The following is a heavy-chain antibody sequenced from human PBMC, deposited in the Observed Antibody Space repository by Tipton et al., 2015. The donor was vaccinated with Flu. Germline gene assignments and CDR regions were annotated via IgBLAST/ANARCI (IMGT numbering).Heavy chain of an antibody. J-gene: IGHJ4*02. CDR1: GGSISSSNR. D-gene: IGHD6-19*01. CDR2: IYHSGST. CDR3: ATLSYSTGWIDN. V-gene: IGHV4-4*02. Sequence: TLSLTCAVSGGSISSSNRWSWVRQPPGKGLEWIGEIYHSGSTYYNPSLKSRVTIPVDTSKNQFSLKLSSVTAADTAVYYCATLSYSTGWIDNWGLGTLVTVSS.